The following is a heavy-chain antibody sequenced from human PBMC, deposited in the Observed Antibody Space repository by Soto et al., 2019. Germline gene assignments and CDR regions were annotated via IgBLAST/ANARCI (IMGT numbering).Heavy chain of an antibody. CDR3: ARDDDYYANAFGY. CDR1: GFTFSRYG. CDR2: IWNDRSRK. Sequence: GGSLRLSFAASGFTFSRYGMPWLRQAPGKGLEWVGLIWNDRSRKAYVDSVKGRFTISRDNSKNTLDLQVNSLRAEDTAVYYCARDDDYYANAFGYGGPGTLVTVSS. V-gene: IGHV3-33*01. J-gene: IGHJ4*02. D-gene: IGHD3-3*01.